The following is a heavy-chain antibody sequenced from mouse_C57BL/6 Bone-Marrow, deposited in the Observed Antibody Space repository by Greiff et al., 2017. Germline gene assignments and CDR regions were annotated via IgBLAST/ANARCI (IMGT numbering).Heavy chain of an antibody. CDR3: ARLEFDGSGGDWYFDV. V-gene: IGHV1-85*01. CDR1: GYTFTSYD. CDR2: IYPRDGST. Sequence: VQLQQSGPELVKPGASVKLSCKASGYTFTSYDINWVKQRPGQGLEWIGWIYPRDGSTKYNEKFKGKATVTVDTSSSTAYMELHSLTSEDSAVYFCARLEFDGSGGDWYFDVWGRGTTVTVSA. D-gene: IGHD1-1*01. J-gene: IGHJ1*03.